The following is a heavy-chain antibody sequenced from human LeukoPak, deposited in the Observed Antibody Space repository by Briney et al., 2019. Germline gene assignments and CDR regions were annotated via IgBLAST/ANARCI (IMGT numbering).Heavy chain of an antibody. CDR1: GYTFTSYD. J-gene: IGHJ4*02. D-gene: IGHD5-18*01. V-gene: IGHV1-8*01. CDR2: MNPNSGNT. Sequence: ASVKVSCKASGYTFTSYDINWVRQAAGQGLEWMGWMNPNSGNTGYAQKFQGRVAMTRNTSISTAYMELSSLRSEDTAVYYCARGQDTAMAGVDYWGQGTLVTVSS. CDR3: ARGQDTAMAGVDY.